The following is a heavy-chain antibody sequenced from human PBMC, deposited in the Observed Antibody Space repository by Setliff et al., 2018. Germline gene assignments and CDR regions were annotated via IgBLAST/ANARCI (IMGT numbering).Heavy chain of an antibody. J-gene: IGHJ4*02. CDR1: GFSLSIFW. CDR3: RGNSGGDY. Sequence: GGSLRLSCEASGFSLSIFWMSWVRQAPGKGLEWVANIKQDGSQKYYVESVKGRFTISRDNAKNTLYLQMNSLRAEDTAVYCARGNSGGDYWGQGTLVTVSS. V-gene: IGHV3-7*01. CDR2: IKQDGSQK. D-gene: IGHD6-25*01.